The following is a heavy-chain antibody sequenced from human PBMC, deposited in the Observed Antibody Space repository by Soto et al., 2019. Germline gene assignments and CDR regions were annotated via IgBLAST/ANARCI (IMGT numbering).Heavy chain of an antibody. V-gene: IGHV4-34*01. CDR1: GGSFSGYY. Sequence: QVQLQQWGAGLLKPSETLSLTCAVYGGSFSGYYWSWIRQPPGKGLEWIGEINHSGSTNYNPSLMSRVTISVDTSKNQFSLKLSSVTAADTAVYYCASTTVPNWFDPWGQGTLVTVSS. CDR3: ASTTVPNWFDP. J-gene: IGHJ5*02. D-gene: IGHD4-17*01. CDR2: INHSGST.